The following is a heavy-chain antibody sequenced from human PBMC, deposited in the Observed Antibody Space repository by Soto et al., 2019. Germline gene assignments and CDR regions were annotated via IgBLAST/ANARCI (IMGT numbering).Heavy chain of an antibody. V-gene: IGHV3-33*06. D-gene: IGHD6-13*01. CDR3: AKPYIAASRTYNYDY. J-gene: IGHJ4*02. CDR2: IWYDGSNK. CDR1: GFTFSSYG. Sequence: QVQLVESGGGVVQPGRSLRRSCAASGFTFSSYGMHWVRQAPGKGLEWVAVIWYDGSNKYYADYVKGRFTISRDNSNNALYLQMNSLRAEDTAVYYCAKPYIAASRTYNYDYWGQGPLVTVSS.